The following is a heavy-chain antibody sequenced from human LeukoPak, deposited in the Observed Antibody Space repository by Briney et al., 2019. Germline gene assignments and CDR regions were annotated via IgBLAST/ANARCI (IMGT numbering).Heavy chain of an antibody. D-gene: IGHD2-2*01. CDR3: ARRKTRGQLLSRYYYYYMDV. CDR2: IYYSGST. CDR1: GGSISSYY. J-gene: IGHJ6*03. Sequence: SETLSLTCTVSGGSISSYYWSWIRQPPGKGLEWIGYIYYSGSTNYNPSLKSRVTISVDTSKNQFSLKLSSVTAADTAVYYCARRKTRGQLLSRYYYYYMDVWGKGTTVTISS. V-gene: IGHV4-59*12.